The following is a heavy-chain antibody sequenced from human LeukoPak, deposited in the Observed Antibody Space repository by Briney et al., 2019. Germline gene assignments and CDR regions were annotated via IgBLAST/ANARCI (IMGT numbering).Heavy chain of an antibody. CDR1: GGSISSYY. CDR2: IYHSGST. J-gene: IGHJ4*02. D-gene: IGHD3-22*01. CDR3: ARGGRGMIVVPFDY. Sequence: SETLSLTCTVSGGSISSYYWSWVRQPPGKGLEWIGEIYHSGSTNYNPSLKSRVTISVDKSKNQFSLKLSSVTAADTAVYYCARGGRGMIVVPFDYWGQGTLVTVSS. V-gene: IGHV4-4*02.